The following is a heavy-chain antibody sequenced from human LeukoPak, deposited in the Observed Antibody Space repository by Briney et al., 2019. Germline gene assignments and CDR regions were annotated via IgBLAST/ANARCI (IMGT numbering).Heavy chain of an antibody. Sequence: SVKVSCKASGGTFSNYAISWVRQAPGQGLEWMGGIIPIFGTANYAQKFRGRVTITADTSTSTAYMELRSLRSDDTAVYYCARGRPAPSYYDILTGYYPYIYYYYMDVWGKGTTVTISS. CDR3: ARGRPAPSYYDILTGYYPYIYYYYMDV. V-gene: IGHV1-69*06. CDR2: IIPIFGTA. CDR1: GGTFSNYA. J-gene: IGHJ6*03. D-gene: IGHD3-9*01.